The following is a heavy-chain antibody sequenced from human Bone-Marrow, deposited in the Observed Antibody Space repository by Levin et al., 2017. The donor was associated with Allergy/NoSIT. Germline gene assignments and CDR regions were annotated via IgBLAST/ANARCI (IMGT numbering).Heavy chain of an antibody. J-gene: IGHJ4*02. CDR3: TTPRTGWYDETFEY. V-gene: IGHV3-15*01. CDR2: IKHQSDGGTI. Sequence: PGGSLRLSCVGTGFTFNNAWMSWVRQAPGKGLEWVGRIKHQSDGGTIVYAAPVKGRFTISRDDSKNTLYLQMNSLKIEDTAVYYCTTPRTGWYDETFEYWGQGTLVTVSS. CDR1: GFTFNNAW. D-gene: IGHD6-19*01.